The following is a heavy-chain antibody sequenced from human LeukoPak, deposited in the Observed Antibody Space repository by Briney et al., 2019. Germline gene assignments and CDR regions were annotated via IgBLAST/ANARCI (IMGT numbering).Heavy chain of an antibody. D-gene: IGHD3-3*02. V-gene: IGHV3-23*01. CDR2: ISGSGDKI. CDR1: GFTFSDYG. Sequence: PGGSLRLSCVASGFTFSDYGMSWVRQAPGKGLEWVSGISGSGDKIYYADSVKGRFTISRDNSKNTLYLQMNSLRVEDTAVYYCAKGRISPDYWGQGTLVTVSS. CDR3: AKGRISPDY. J-gene: IGHJ4*02.